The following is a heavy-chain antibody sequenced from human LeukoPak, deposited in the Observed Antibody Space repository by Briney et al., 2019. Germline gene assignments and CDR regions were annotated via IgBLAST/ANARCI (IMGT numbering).Heavy chain of an antibody. CDR1: GGSISSGGYY. CDR2: IYYSGST. CDR3: ARHSPRDGYNLPTNNWFDP. J-gene: IGHJ5*02. Sequence: PSETLSLTCTVSGGSISSGGYYWSWIRQHPGKGLEWIGYIYYSGSTNYNPSLKSRVTISVDTSKNQFSLKLSSVTAADTAVYYCARHSPRDGYNLPTNNWFDPWGQGTLVTVSS. V-gene: IGHV4-61*08. D-gene: IGHD5-24*01.